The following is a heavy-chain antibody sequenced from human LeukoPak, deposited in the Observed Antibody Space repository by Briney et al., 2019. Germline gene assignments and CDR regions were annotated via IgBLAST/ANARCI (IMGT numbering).Heavy chain of an antibody. CDR2: IYYSGST. D-gene: IGHD2-2*01. J-gene: IGHJ3*02. V-gene: IGHV4-59*01. Sequence: SETLSLTCTVSGGSISSYYWSWIRQPPGKGLEWIGYIYYSGSTNYNPSLKSRVTISVDTSKNQFSLKLSSVTAADTAVYYCARGTSVVPAASSAFDIWGQGTMVTVSS. CDR3: ARGTSVVPAASSAFDI. CDR1: GGSISSYY.